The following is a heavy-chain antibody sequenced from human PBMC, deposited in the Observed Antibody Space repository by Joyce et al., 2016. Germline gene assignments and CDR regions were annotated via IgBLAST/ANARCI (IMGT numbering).Heavy chain of an antibody. J-gene: IGHJ5*02. CDR3: VRDVVADAVGFHWFDP. CDR1: GFTFTSYG. D-gene: IGHD2-15*01. Sequence: QVQLVESGGGVVQPGRSLRLSCLTSGFTFTSYGMHWVRQAPGKGLEWVATIYFYESNKYYGDSVKGRFIISRDISKNTLYLQMNSLRVEDTAVYFCVRDVVADAVGFHWFDPWGQGTLVTVSS. CDR2: IYFYESNK. V-gene: IGHV3-33*01.